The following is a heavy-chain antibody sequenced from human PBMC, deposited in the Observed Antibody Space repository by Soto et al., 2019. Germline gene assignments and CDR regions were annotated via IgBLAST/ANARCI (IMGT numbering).Heavy chain of an antibody. Sequence: GESLKISCQGSGYNLANYWIGWVRQMSGKGLEWMGIIYPGDSETRYSPSFQGHVTISADKSISTAYLQWSSLKASDTAMYYCTVHTSGSIYYYDMDVWGQGTTVTVSS. CDR3: TVHTSGSIYYYDMDV. CDR2: IYPGDSET. CDR1: GYNLANYW. D-gene: IGHD5-12*01. V-gene: IGHV5-51*01. J-gene: IGHJ6*02.